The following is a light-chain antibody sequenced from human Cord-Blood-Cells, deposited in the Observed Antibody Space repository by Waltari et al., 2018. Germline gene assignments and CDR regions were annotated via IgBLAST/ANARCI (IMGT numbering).Light chain of an antibody. CDR3: CSYAGSSTLV. Sequence: QSALTQPASVSGSPGQSNTISCTGTSSDVGSYNLVSWYQHHPGKDPKLMIYEGSKRPSGVSNRFSGSKSVNTSSLTISVLQAEDEADYYCCSYAGSSTLVFGGGTKLTVL. J-gene: IGLJ2*01. V-gene: IGLV2-23*01. CDR2: EGS. CDR1: SSDVGSYNL.